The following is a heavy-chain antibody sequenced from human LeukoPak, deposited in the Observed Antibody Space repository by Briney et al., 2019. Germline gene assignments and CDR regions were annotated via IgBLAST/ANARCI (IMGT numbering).Heavy chain of an antibody. CDR2: IYTSGST. Sequence: PSQTLSLTRTVSGGSISSGSYYWSWIRQPAGKGLEWIGRIYTSGSTNYNPSLKSRVTISVDTSKNQFSLKLSSVTAADTAVYYCARSVRGAMSGYYYYMDVWGKGTTVTISS. D-gene: IGHD3-10*01. J-gene: IGHJ6*03. CDR1: GGSISSGSYY. CDR3: ARSVRGAMSGYYYYMDV. V-gene: IGHV4-61*02.